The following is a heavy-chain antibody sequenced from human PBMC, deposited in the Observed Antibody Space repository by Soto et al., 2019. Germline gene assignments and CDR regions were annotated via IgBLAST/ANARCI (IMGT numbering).Heavy chain of an antibody. Sequence: QVQLVQSGAEVKKPGASVKVSCKASGYTFTSYYMHWVRQAPGQGLEWMGIINPSGGSTSYAQKFQGRVTMTRDTSTSTVYMELSSLRSEDTAVYYCARGPRRQIARFLEWLSTDYWGQGTLVTVSS. J-gene: IGHJ4*02. CDR1: GYTFTSYY. V-gene: IGHV1-46*01. D-gene: IGHD3-3*01. CDR3: ARGPRRQIARFLEWLSTDY. CDR2: INPSGGST.